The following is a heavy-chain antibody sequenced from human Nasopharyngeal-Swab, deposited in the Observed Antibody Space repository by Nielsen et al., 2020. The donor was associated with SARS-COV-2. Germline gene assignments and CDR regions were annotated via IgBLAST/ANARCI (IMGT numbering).Heavy chain of an antibody. Sequence: WIRQPPGKGLEWMGFIHQSGSTTYSPSLKSRLTMSVDTSKNQFSLKLTSVTAADTALYYRARERTAPGTLYYFDYWGQGTPVTVSS. D-gene: IGHD1/OR15-1a*01. CDR3: ARERTAPGTLYYFDY. J-gene: IGHJ4*02. V-gene: IGHV4-30-2*05. CDR2: IHQSGST.